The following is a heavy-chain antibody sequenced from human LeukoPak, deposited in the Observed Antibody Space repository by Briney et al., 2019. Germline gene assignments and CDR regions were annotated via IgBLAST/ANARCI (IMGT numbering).Heavy chain of an antibody. CDR1: GFTVSSNY. CDR3: ARGPLWYFDL. D-gene: IGHD6-25*01. J-gene: IGHJ2*01. V-gene: IGHV3-74*01. CDR2: INGDGSST. Sequence: PGGSLRLSCAASGFTVSSNYMSWVRQAPGKGLVWVSRINGDGSSTAYADSVKGRFTISRDNAKNTLYLQMNSLTAEDTAVYYCARGPLWYFDLWGRGTLVTVSS.